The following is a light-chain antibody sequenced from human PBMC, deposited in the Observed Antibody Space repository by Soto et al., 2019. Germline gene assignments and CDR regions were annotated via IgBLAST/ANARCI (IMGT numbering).Light chain of an antibody. V-gene: IGLV2-14*01. Sequence: QSALTQPASVSGSPGQSITISCTGTSSDVGGYSYVSWYQQHPGKTPKLMIYEVSNRPSGVSHRFSGSKSGNTASLTISGLQTEDEADYYCSSYAGSYTLLFGGGTQLTVL. CDR1: SSDVGGYSY. J-gene: IGLJ2*01. CDR3: SSYAGSYTLL. CDR2: EVS.